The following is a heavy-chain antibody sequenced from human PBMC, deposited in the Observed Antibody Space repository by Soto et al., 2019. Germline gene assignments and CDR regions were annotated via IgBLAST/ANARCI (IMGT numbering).Heavy chain of an antibody. Sequence: QVQLVQSGAEVKKPGSSVKVSCKASGGTFTNYAVSWVRQAPGQGLELMGDIFPLFGTTTYAQKFQGRLTIAADESTSTGDVELTNLRSEDTALYYCERVAYTFRPTHWFECRGQGTLVTVSS. CDR1: GGTFTNYA. V-gene: IGHV1-69*01. J-gene: IGHJ5*01. D-gene: IGHD3-16*01. CDR2: IFPLFGTT. CDR3: ERVAYTFRPTHWFEC.